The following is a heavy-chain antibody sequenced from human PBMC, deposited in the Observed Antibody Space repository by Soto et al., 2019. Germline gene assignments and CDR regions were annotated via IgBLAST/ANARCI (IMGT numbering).Heavy chain of an antibody. CDR2: IYSGGST. CDR1: GFTVSSNY. Sequence: PGGSLRLSCAASGFTVSSNYMSWVRRAPGKGLEWVSVIYSGGSTYYADSVKGRFTISRDNSKNTLYLQMNSLRAEDTAVYYCARGLYYYYGMDVWGQGTTVTVSS. V-gene: IGHV3-53*01. J-gene: IGHJ6*02. CDR3: ARGLYYYYGMDV.